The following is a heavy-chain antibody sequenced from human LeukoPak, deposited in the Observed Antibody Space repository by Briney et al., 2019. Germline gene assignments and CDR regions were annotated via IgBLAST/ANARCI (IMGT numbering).Heavy chain of an antibody. J-gene: IGHJ5*02. Sequence: ASVKVSCKASGYTFTTYDINWVRQAPGQGLEWMGWVNPNTANTAYAQKLQGRVTMTTDTSTSTAYMELRSLRSDDTAVYYCXXXGRHRYYYDSSGFYGSWFDPWGQGTLVTVSS. D-gene: IGHD3-22*01. V-gene: IGHV1-18*01. CDR3: XXXGRHRYYYDSSGFYGSWFDP. CDR1: GYTFTTYD. CDR2: VNPNTANT.